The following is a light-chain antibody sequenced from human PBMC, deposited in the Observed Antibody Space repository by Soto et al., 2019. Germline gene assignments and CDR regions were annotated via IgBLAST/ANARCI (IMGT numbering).Light chain of an antibody. CDR3: SSYTSSTTLI. J-gene: IGLJ2*01. CDR2: EVT. Sequence: QSALTQPASVSGSPGQSITISCNGTSSDVGGYNYVSWYQQHPGKAPKLMMYEVTNRPSGVSDRFSGSKSGNTASLTISGLQAEDEADYFCSSYTSSTTLIFGGGTKLTVL. V-gene: IGLV2-14*01. CDR1: SSDVGGYNY.